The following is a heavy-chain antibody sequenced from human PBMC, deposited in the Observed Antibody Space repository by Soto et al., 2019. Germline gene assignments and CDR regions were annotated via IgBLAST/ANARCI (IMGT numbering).Heavy chain of an antibody. D-gene: IGHD6-13*01. CDR2: IYDSGTT. CDR3: ARLIRCKSTSWYFHY. V-gene: IGHV4-39*01. CDR1: GGSISSSSYY. J-gene: IGHJ4*02. Sequence: QLQLQESGPGLVKPSETLSLTCTVSGGSISSSSYYWAWVRQPPGKGLEWVGSIYDSGTTYYNPSLKSRVNISEDTSTNQFSLRLSSVTAADTAVFYCARLIRCKSTSWYFHYWGQGTLVTVSS.